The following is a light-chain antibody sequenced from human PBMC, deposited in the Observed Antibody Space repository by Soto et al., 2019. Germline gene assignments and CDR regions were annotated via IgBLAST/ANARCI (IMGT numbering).Light chain of an antibody. CDR3: QSYDSSLSGRMEV. J-gene: IGLJ2*01. CDR2: GNS. CDR1: SSNIGAGYD. V-gene: IGLV1-40*01. Sequence: QSVLTQPPSVSGAPGQRVTISCTGSSSNIGAGYDVHWYQQLPGTAPKLLIYGNSNRPSGVPDRFSGSKSGTSASLAITGLQAEDEADYDGQSYDSSLSGRMEVFGGGTKLTVL.